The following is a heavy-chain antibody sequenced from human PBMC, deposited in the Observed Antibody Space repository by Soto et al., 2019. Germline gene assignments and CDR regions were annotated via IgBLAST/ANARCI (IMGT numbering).Heavy chain of an antibody. CDR3: ARVVVEGVEIFGVVSLKPLYTDGMD. CDR1: GYTFTSYG. V-gene: IGHV1-18*04. D-gene: IGHD3-3*01. CDR2: ISAYNGNT. J-gene: IGHJ6*01. Sequence: DASVKGSCKASGYTFTSYGISWVRQAPGQGLEWMGWISAYNGNTNYAQKLQGRVTMTTDTSTSTAYIELKSLRSDDTAVYYCARVVVEGVEIFGVVSLKPLYTDGMD.